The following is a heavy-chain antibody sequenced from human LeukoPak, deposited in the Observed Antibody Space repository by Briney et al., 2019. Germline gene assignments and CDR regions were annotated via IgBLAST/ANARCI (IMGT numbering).Heavy chain of an antibody. D-gene: IGHD3-22*01. V-gene: IGHV4-59*01. Sequence: SSETLSLTCTVSGGSISSYYWRWLRQPPGKGREWIGNIYYSGSTNYNPPLKSRVTISVDTSKNQFSLKLSSVTAADTAVYYCTRGSIAYYYMDVWGKGTTVTISS. CDR1: GGSISSYY. CDR3: TRGSIAYYYMDV. J-gene: IGHJ6*03. CDR2: IYYSGST.